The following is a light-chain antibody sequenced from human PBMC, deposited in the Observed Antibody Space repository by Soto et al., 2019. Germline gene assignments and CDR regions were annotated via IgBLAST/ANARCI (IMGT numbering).Light chain of an antibody. J-gene: IGLJ1*01. CDR2: DVT. CDR3: SSQAGSAVV. Sequence: QSALTQPRSVSGSPGQSVTISCTGTSSDVGGYNYVSWYQQHPGKAPKLMIYDVTTRPSGVPDRFSGSKSGNTASLTISRLQAEDEADYSCSSQAGSAVVVGTGTKVTVL. V-gene: IGLV2-11*01. CDR1: SSDVGGYNY.